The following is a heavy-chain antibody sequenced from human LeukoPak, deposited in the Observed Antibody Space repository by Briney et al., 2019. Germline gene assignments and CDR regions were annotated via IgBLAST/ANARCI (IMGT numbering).Heavy chain of an antibody. CDR1: GYTFTGYY. CDR3: AREYCSGGSCHPDYYYYMDV. V-gene: IGHV1-2*02. J-gene: IGHJ6*03. CDR2: INPNSGGT. D-gene: IGHD2-15*01. Sequence: ASVKVSCKASGYTFTGYYMHWVRQAPGQGLEWMGWINPNSGGTNYAQKFQGRVTMTRDTSISTAYMELSSLRSEDTAVYYCAREYCSGGSCHPDYYYYMDVWGKGTTVTVSS.